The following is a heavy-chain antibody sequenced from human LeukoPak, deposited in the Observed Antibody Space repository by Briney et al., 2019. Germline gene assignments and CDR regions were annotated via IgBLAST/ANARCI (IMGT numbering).Heavy chain of an antibody. D-gene: IGHD6-6*01. V-gene: IGHV3-48*04. J-gene: IGHJ1*01. Sequence: GGSLRLSCAASGFTFSSYWMNWVRQAPGKGLEWVSYISSSSSTIYYADSVKGRFTISRDNAKNSLYLQMNSLRPEDMALYYCAKDAYSTSGSDGYFQHWGQGTLVTVSS. CDR1: GFTFSSYW. CDR3: AKDAYSTSGSDGYFQH. CDR2: ISSSSSTI.